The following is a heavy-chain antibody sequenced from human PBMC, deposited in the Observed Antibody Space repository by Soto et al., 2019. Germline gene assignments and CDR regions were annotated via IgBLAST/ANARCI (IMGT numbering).Heavy chain of an antibody. Sequence: PSETLSLTCTVSGGSISSGGYYWNWIRQHPGKGLEWIGYIYYIGSTYYNPSLKSRVTISLDTSKNQFSLKLSSVTAADTAVYYCTRVARLGIKQWLTYWGQGTLVTVSS. CDR1: GGSISSGGYY. CDR3: TRVARLGIKQWLTY. V-gene: IGHV4-31*03. CDR2: IYYIGST. J-gene: IGHJ4*02. D-gene: IGHD6-19*01.